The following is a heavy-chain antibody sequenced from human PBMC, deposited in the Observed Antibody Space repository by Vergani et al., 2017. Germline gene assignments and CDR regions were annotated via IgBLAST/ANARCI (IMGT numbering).Heavy chain of an antibody. V-gene: IGHV4-39*01. CDR1: GGSISSSSYY. D-gene: IGHD6-19*01. Sequence: QLQLQESGPGLVKPSETLSLTCTVSGGSISSSSYYWGWIRQPPGKGLEWIGSIYYSGSTYYNPSLKSRVTISVDTSKNQFSLKLSSVTAADPAVYYCARHATGYSSGFDAFDIWGQGTMVTVSS. CDR3: ARHATGYSSGFDAFDI. J-gene: IGHJ3*02. CDR2: IYYSGST.